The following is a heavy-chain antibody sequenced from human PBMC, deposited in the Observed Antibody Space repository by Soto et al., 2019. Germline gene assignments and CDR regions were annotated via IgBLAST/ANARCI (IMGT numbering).Heavy chain of an antibody. D-gene: IGHD6-19*01. Sequence: QVQLVQSGAEVKKPGSSVKVSCKASGGTFSSYAISWVRQAPGQGLEWMGGIIPIFGTANYAQKFQGRVTITADESTSTAYMERSSLRSEDTAVYYCARTSRPISGWCLYPNAYWGQGTLVTVSS. CDR3: ARTSRPISGWCLYPNAY. V-gene: IGHV1-69*01. J-gene: IGHJ4*02. CDR1: GGTFSSYA. CDR2: IIPIFGTA.